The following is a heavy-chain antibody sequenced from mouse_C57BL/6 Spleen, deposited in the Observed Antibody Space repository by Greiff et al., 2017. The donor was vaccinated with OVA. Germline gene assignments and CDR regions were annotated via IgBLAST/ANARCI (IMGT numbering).Heavy chain of an antibody. V-gene: IGHV1-18*01. D-gene: IGHD1-1*01. CDR3: ARSRGSSPFAY. CDR1: GYTFTDYN. Sequence: VQLQQSGPELVKPGASVKIPRKASGYTFTDYNMDWVKQSHGKSLEWIGDINPNNGGTIYNQKFKGKATLTVDKSSSTAYMELRSLTSEDTAVYYCARSRGSSPFAYWGQGTLVTVSA. CDR2: INPNNGGT. J-gene: IGHJ3*01.